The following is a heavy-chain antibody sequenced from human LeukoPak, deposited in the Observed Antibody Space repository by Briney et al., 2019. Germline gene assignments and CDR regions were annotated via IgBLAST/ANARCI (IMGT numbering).Heavy chain of an antibody. J-gene: IGHJ6*03. V-gene: IGHV4-39*07. Sequence: SETLSLTCTVSGCSISSSSYYWGWIRQPPGKGLEWIGSLYYSGSNYYNPSLKSRVTISVDTSKNQFSLKLSSVTAADTAVYYCARDLTAAGNPLYYYYYMDVWGKGTTVTVSS. CDR1: GCSISSSSYY. CDR3: ARDLTAAGNPLYYYYYMDV. D-gene: IGHD6-13*01. CDR2: LYYSGSN.